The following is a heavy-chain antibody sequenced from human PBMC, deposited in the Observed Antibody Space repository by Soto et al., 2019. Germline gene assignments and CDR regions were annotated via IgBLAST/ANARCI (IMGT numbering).Heavy chain of an antibody. V-gene: IGHV4-31*03. CDR2: IYYSGST. J-gene: IGHJ6*03. D-gene: IGHD5-12*01. CDR1: GGSISSGGYY. CDR3: ARDRRVRVATIRYYYYYMDV. Sequence: QVQLQESGPGLVKPSQTLSLTCTVSGGSISSGGYYWSWIRQHPGKGLEWIGYIYYSGSTYYNPSLKSRVTLSVDTSKNLFSLKLSSVTAADTAVYYCARDRRVRVATIRYYYYYMDVWGKGTTVTVSS.